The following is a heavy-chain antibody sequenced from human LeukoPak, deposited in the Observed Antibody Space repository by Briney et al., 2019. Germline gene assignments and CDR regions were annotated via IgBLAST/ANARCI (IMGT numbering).Heavy chain of an antibody. CDR3: ARDHHDFWSGYPNY. D-gene: IGHD3-3*01. V-gene: IGHV3-74*01. CDR2: NNSDGKIT. Sequence: GGSLRLSCAASGFTLCRYWMHWFRHAPGRGLVWVARNNSDGKITDYADSVRGRFTTSRDNTKNTVYLQMSSLRAEDTGVYYCARDHHDFWSGYPNYWGQGTLVIVSS. J-gene: IGHJ4*02. CDR1: GFTLCRYW.